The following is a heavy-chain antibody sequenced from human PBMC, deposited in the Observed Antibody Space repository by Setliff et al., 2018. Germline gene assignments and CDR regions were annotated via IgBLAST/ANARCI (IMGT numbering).Heavy chain of an antibody. CDR2: ISPHTGNT. D-gene: IGHD2-8*01. Sequence: SVKVSCKTSGYTFNDYGIAWVRQAPGQGLEWMGWISPHTGNTYYTPKLHGRVTLTTDTSASTAYMELRSLGSDDTAVYYCSRLVRFCTRTACQRLSGGEFWGQGTLVTVSS. CDR3: SRLVRFCTRTACQRLSGGEF. V-gene: IGHV1-18*01. CDR1: GYTFNDYG. J-gene: IGHJ4*02.